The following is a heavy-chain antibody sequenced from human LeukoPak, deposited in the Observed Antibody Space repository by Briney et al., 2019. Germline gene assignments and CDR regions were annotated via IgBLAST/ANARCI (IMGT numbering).Heavy chain of an antibody. CDR3: ARAFGSYSGSYFDY. D-gene: IGHD1-26*01. CDR1: GFTFSSYD. J-gene: IGHJ4*02. CDR2: ISYDGSNK. V-gene: IGHV3-30-3*01. Sequence: GGSLRLSSAVSGFTFSSYDMHWVRQAPGKGLEWMAVISYDGSNKYYADSVKGRFTISRDNSKNTLYLQMNSLRAEDTAVYYCARAFGSYSGSYFDYWGQGTLVTVSS.